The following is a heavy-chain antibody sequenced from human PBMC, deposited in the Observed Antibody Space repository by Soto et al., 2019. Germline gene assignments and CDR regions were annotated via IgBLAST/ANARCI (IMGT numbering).Heavy chain of an antibody. CDR3: AKGGRQWLVTSDFNY. J-gene: IGHJ4*02. CDR1: GFTFSDYA. D-gene: IGHD6-19*01. Sequence: VPLVESGGGVVKPGRSLRLSCAASGFTFSDYARPWVRQAPGKGLEWVAVVSHDGRNTHYADSVKGRFTISRDSSKNTVSLEMTSLRAEDTAVYYCAKGGRQWLVTSDFNYWGQGALVTVSS. CDR2: VSHDGRNT. V-gene: IGHV3-30*18.